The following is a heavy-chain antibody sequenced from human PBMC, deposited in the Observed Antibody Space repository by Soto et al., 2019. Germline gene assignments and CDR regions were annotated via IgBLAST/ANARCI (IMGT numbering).Heavy chain of an antibody. J-gene: IGHJ3*01. CDR1: GGSISGYY. Sequence: QVQLQESGPGLVKPSETLSLTCTVSGGSISGYYWSWIRQPPGKGLEWIGDIYYSGRTNYNPSLKGRVTISVDTSKYHVALKLSSVTAADRAVYDCARYNLGFCSGGSGPTRWGQGTMVTVSS. CDR2: IYYSGRT. V-gene: IGHV4-59*01. CDR3: ARYNLGFCSGGSGPTR. D-gene: IGHD2-15*01.